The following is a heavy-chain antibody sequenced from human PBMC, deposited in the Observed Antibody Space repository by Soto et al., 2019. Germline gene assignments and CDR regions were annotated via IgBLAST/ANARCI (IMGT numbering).Heavy chain of an antibody. J-gene: IGHJ6*03. D-gene: IGHD3-9*01. CDR2: IKQDGSEK. V-gene: IGHV3-7*01. CDR3: ARDPLRYFDWLFDYYYMDV. Sequence: GGSLRLSCAASGFTFSSYWMSWVRRAPGKGLEWVANIKQDGSEKYYVDSVKGRFTISRDNAKNSLYLQMNSLRAEDTAVYYCARDPLRYFDWLFDYYYMDVWGKGTTVTFS. CDR1: GFTFSSYW.